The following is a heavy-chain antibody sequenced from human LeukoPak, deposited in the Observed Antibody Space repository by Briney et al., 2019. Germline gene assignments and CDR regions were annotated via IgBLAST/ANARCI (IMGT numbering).Heavy chain of an antibody. V-gene: IGHV1-69*01. CDR2: IIPIFGTA. J-gene: IGHJ4*02. Sequence: SVKVSCKASGGTFSSYAISWVRQAPGQGLEWMGGIIPIFGTANYAQKFQGRVTITADESTITAYMELSSLRSEDTAVYYCARSKIGYDFWSGYYGGRIDYWGQGTLVTVSS. CDR3: ARSKIGYDFWSGYYGGRIDY. D-gene: IGHD3-3*01. CDR1: GGTFSSYA.